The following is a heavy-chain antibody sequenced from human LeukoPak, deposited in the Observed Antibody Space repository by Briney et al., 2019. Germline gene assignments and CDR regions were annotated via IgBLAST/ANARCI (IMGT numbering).Heavy chain of an antibody. Sequence: GGSLRLSCAASGFTFSDYYMSWIRQAPGKGLEWVSYISKSGSSTNYADSVKGRFSISRDNAKNSLYLQLNSLTAEDTAVYYCARVRSSGSPLDYWGQGTLVTVSS. CDR3: ARVRSSGSPLDY. J-gene: IGHJ4*02. CDR2: ISKSGSST. CDR1: GFTFSDYY. V-gene: IGHV3-11*05. D-gene: IGHD3-10*01.